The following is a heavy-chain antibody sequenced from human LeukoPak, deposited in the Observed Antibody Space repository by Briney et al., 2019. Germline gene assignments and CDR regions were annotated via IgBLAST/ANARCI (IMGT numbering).Heavy chain of an antibody. D-gene: IGHD6-13*01. Sequence: PGGSLRLSCAASGLTFNNYAMNWVRQAPGKGLEWVSVISGSGGTTYYADSVKGRFTISRDNSKNTLYLQMNSLRAEDTAVYYCAKTRPLDSSSWSHGDYWGQGTLVTVSS. CDR3: AKTRPLDSSSWSHGDY. J-gene: IGHJ4*02. CDR1: GLTFNNYA. V-gene: IGHV3-23*01. CDR2: ISGSGGTT.